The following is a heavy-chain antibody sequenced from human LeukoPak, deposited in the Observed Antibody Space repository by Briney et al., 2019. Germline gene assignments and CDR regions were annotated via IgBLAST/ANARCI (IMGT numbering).Heavy chain of an antibody. Sequence: PSETLSLTCAVYGGSFSGYYWSWIRQPPGKGLEWIGEINHSGSTNYNPSLKSRVTISVDTSKNQFSLKLSSVTAADTALYYCARPATGYSSGSNYYYMDVWGKGTTVIISS. CDR1: GGSFSGYY. D-gene: IGHD6-19*01. V-gene: IGHV4-34*01. J-gene: IGHJ6*03. CDR3: ARPATGYSSGSNYYYMDV. CDR2: INHSGST.